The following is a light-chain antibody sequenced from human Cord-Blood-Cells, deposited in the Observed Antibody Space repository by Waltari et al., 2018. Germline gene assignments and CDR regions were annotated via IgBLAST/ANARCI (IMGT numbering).Light chain of an antibody. Sequence: AIRMTQSPSSFSASTGDSVTITCRASQGISSYLAWYQQKPGKAPKLLIYAASTLQSGVPSRFSGSGSGTDFTLTISCLQSEDFATYYCQQYYSYPLTFGGRTKVEIK. CDR2: AAS. J-gene: IGKJ4*01. CDR1: QGISSY. V-gene: IGKV1-8*01. CDR3: QQYYSYPLT.